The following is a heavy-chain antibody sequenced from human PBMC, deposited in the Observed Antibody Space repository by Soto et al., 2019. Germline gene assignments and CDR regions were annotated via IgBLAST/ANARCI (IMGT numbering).Heavy chain of an antibody. CDR3: ASYCSGGSCYAAGDYYYYALDV. CDR2: TFPSLGTT. CDR1: GGTFSRFV. D-gene: IGHD2-15*01. V-gene: IGHV1-69*01. J-gene: IGHJ6*02. Sequence: QVQLLQSGAEVKKPGSSVRFSGKAPGGTFSRFVIGGWGRPPGKGLEGRGGTFPSLGTTDYAQKFQGRVTITADGSTSTAYMELSSLRSDDTAVYYCASYCSGGSCYAAGDYYYYALDVWGQGTTVTVSS.